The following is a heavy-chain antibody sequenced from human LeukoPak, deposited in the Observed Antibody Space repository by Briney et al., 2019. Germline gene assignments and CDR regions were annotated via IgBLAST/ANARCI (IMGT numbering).Heavy chain of an antibody. D-gene: IGHD2-15*01. Sequence: PGGSLRLSCAASGFTLSSYAMGWVRQAPGKGLEWVSAISGSGGSTYFADSVKGRFTISRDNSKNTLSLQMNSLRVEDTAVYYCARVPRYCSGGSCFGGYFDYWGQGTVVTVSS. CDR3: ARVPRYCSGGSCFGGYFDY. CDR1: GFTLSSYA. CDR2: ISGSGGST. J-gene: IGHJ4*02. V-gene: IGHV3-23*01.